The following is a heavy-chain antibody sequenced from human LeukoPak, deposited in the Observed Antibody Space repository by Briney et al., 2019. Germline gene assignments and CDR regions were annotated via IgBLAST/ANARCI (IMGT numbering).Heavy chain of an antibody. CDR2: VYYSGST. CDR1: GGSISSYY. J-gene: IGHJ4*02. D-gene: IGHD6-19*01. CDR3: ARAGSPGYYFDH. Sequence: SETLSLTCTVSGGSISSYYWSWIRQPPEKGLEYIGYVYYSGSTDYNPSLKSRVTISVDTSKNQFSLKLSSVTAADTAVYYCARAGSPGYYFDHWGQGSLVTVSS. V-gene: IGHV4-59*01.